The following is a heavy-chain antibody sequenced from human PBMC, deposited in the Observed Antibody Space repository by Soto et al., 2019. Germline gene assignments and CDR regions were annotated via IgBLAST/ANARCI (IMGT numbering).Heavy chain of an antibody. V-gene: IGHV1-69*13. D-gene: IGHD2-15*01. CDR2: IIPIFGTA. Sequence: GASVKVSCKASGGTFSSYAISWVRQAPGQGLEWMGGIIPIFGTANYAQKFQGRVTITADESTSTAYMELSSLRSEDTAVYYCARDSTGGYCSGGSCYSHYYYGMDVWGQGTTVTV. CDR1: GGTFSSYA. J-gene: IGHJ6*02. CDR3: ARDSTGGYCSGGSCYSHYYYGMDV.